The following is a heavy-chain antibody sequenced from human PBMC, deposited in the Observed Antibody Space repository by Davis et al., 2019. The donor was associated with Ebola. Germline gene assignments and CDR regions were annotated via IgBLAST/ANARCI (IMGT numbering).Heavy chain of an antibody. CDR3: ASLAAAGIWFDP. D-gene: IGHD6-13*01. Sequence: MPSETLSLTCAVYGGSFSGYYWSWIRQPPGKGLEWIGEITDSGTTNYNPSLKSRVAISVDTSKNQFSLNLSSVTAADTAVYYCASLAAAGIWFDPWGQGTLVTVSS. J-gene: IGHJ5*02. CDR1: GGSFSGYY. CDR2: ITDSGTT. V-gene: IGHV4-34*01.